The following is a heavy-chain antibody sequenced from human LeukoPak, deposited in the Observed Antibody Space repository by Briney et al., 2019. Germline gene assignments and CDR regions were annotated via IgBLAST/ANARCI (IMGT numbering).Heavy chain of an antibody. Sequence: PSQTLSLTCSVSGGSISSGGYYWSWVRQPPGKGLEWIGYTYHSGSTYYNPSLKSRVTISVDRSKNQFSLKLSSVTAADTAVYYCARTRYDFWSGYARVGHYFDYWGQGTLVTVSS. CDR3: ARTRYDFWSGYARVGHYFDY. D-gene: IGHD3-3*01. J-gene: IGHJ4*02. V-gene: IGHV4-30-2*01. CDR2: TYHSGST. CDR1: GGSISSGGYY.